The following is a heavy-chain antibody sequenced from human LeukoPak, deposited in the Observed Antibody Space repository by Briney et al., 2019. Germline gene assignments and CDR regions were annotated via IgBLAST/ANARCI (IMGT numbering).Heavy chain of an antibody. J-gene: IGHJ4*02. D-gene: IGHD3-9*01. V-gene: IGHV3-21*01. CDR3: ARDALRYLRVGHYDY. CDR1: ASTFSNSA. CDR2: IDYDSSHI. Sequence: GRSLRLSCAASASTFSNSAMNWVRQDPGKGLEWVSFIDYDSSHIYYAVSVRGRFTISRDNARNSVYLQMNSLRVEDTAVYYCARDALRYLRVGHYDYWGQGTLVAVSS.